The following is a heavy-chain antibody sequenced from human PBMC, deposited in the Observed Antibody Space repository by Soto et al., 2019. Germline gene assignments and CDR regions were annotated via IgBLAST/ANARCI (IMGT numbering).Heavy chain of an antibody. CDR2: IYYSGRT. V-gene: IGHV4-31*03. Sequence: SETLSLTCTVSGGSISSGGYYWSWIRQHPGKGLEWIGYIYYSGRTYYNPSLKSRVTISVDTSKNQFSLKLSSVTAADTAVYYCARDKITGLFDYWGQGTLVTVSS. CDR3: ARDKITGLFDY. J-gene: IGHJ4*02. D-gene: IGHD2-8*02. CDR1: GGSISSGGYY.